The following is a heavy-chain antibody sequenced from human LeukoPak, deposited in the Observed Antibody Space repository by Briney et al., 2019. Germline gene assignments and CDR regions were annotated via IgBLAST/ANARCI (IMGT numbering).Heavy chain of an antibody. Sequence: GGSLRLSCAASGSTFSSYAMHWVRQAPGKGLEWVAVISYDGSNKYYADSVEGRFTISRDNSKNTLYLQMNSLRAEDTAVYYCAILTGRWGVSGRWGQGTLVTVSS. CDR1: GSTFSSYA. D-gene: IGHD3-16*01. J-gene: IGHJ4*02. CDR2: ISYDGSNK. CDR3: AILTGRWGVSGR. V-gene: IGHV3-30*04.